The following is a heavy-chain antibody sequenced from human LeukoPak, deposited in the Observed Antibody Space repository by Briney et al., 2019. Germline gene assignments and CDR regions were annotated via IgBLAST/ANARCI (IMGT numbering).Heavy chain of an antibody. J-gene: IGHJ4*02. CDR1: GYSFTSYW. CDR2: IYPGDSDT. CDR3: ARGPKYYDSSAYYYPPHFDY. V-gene: IGHV5-51*01. Sequence: GESLKISCKGSGYSFTSYWIGCVRQMPGKGLEWIGIIYPGDSDTRYSSSLQGQVTISADKSISTAYLQSSSLKASDTAMYYCARGPKYYDSSAYYYPPHFDYWGQGTLVTVSS. D-gene: IGHD3-22*01.